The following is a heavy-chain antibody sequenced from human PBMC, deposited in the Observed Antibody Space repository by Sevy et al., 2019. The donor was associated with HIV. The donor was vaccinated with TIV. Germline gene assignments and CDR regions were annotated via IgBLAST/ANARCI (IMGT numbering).Heavy chain of an antibody. J-gene: IGHJ3*01. V-gene: IGHV3-30*03. CDR3: ARMKEGRAFDV. CDR2: ISYDGSQN. CDR1: GITFSNFA. Sequence: GESLKISCAVSGITFSNFAMHWVRQAPGRGLEWVAVISYDGSQNSYADSVRGRFTISRDNSKSTLYLHLNSLGGQDTAIYYCARMKEGRAFDVWGQGTMVTVSS.